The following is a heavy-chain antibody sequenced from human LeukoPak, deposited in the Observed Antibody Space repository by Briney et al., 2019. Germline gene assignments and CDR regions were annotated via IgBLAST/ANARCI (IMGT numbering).Heavy chain of an antibody. CDR2: IRYDGGNK. CDR1: GFTFSSYG. CDR3: AKGLLITMRAFDI. J-gene: IGHJ3*02. Sequence: HPGGSLRLSCAASGFTFSSYGVHWVRQAPGKGLEWVAFIRYDGGNKYYADSVNGRFTISRDNSKNTLYLQMNSLRAEDAAVYYCAKGLLITMRAFDIWGQGTMVTVSS. D-gene: IGHD3-22*01. V-gene: IGHV3-30*02.